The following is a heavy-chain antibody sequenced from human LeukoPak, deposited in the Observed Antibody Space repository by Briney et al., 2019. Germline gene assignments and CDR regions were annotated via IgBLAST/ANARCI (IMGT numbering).Heavy chain of an antibody. V-gene: IGHV1-2*02. CDR3: ARSRGDEYSSSADFDY. CDR1: GYTFTGYY. CDR2: INPNSGGT. J-gene: IGHJ4*02. D-gene: IGHD6-6*01. Sequence: GASVKVSCKASGYTFTGYYIHWVRQAPGQGLEWMGWINPNSGGTNYAQKFQGRVTMTRDTSISTAYMELSRLRSDDTAVYYCARSRGDEYSSSADFDYWGQGTLVTVSS.